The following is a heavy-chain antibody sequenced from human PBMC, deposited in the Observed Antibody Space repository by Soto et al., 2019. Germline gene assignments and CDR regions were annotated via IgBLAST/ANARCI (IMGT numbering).Heavy chain of an antibody. V-gene: IGHV1-46*03. CDR1: GYLFTAYS. CDR3: AREENCSGGTCYSEYFHR. Sequence: ASVKVSCKASGYLFTAYSMHWVRLAPGQGLEWMGVVNPSGGSTKYAQNFQGRVTMTRDTSTTTIYMELSSLRSDDTAIYSCAREENCSGGTCYSEYFHRWGQGTLVTVSS. D-gene: IGHD2-15*01. J-gene: IGHJ1*01. CDR2: VNPSGGST.